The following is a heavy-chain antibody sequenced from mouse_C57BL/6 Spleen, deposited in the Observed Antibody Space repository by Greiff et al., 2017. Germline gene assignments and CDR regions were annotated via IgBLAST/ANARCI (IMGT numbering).Heavy chain of an antibody. Sequence: FQLHQSELELVKPGASVKISCKAFGYSFTDYNMNWVKQSNGKSLEGIGVINPNYGTTTDNQKFKGKATLTVDQSSSTAYMQLNSLTSEDSAVYYCASNYYDSGYSYWGQGTTLTVSS. D-gene: IGHD1-1*01. CDR1: GYSFTDYN. V-gene: IGHV1-39*01. CDR2: INPNYGTT. J-gene: IGHJ2*01. CDR3: ASNYYDSGYSY.